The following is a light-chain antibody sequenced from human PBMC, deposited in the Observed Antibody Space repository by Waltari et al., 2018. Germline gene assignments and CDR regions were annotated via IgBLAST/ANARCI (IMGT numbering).Light chain of an antibody. J-gene: IGKJ4*01. CDR2: LGS. V-gene: IGKV2-28*01. Sequence: DIVMPHSPLSLPVTPGEPASISCRSSQSLLHSNGNIYLDWYLQKPGQSPRLLIYLGSNRASGVPDRFSGRGSGTDVTLKISRVEAEDVGVYYCMQTLQTPLTFGGGTKVESK. CDR1: QSLLHSNGNIY. CDR3: MQTLQTPLT.